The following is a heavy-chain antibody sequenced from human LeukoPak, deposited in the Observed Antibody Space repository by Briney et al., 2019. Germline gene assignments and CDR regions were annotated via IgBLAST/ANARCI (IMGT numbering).Heavy chain of an antibody. CDR3: AKIDGYGSGNYYYTMDV. J-gene: IGHJ6*02. V-gene: IGHV1-8*01. D-gene: IGHD3-10*01. Sequence: ASVKVSCKASGYTFTSYDINWVRQAAGQGLEWMGWMNPNSGNTGYAQNFQGRVTMTRNTSITTAYMELSSLRSEDTAVYYCAKIDGYGSGNYYYTMDVWGQGTTVTVSS. CDR1: GYTFTSYD. CDR2: MNPNSGNT.